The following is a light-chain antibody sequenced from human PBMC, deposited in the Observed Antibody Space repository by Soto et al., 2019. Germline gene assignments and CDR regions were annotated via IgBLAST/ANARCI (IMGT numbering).Light chain of an antibody. CDR1: QSVSAD. J-gene: IGKJ5*01. CDR3: QYRSNWSPGT. CDR2: DAS. V-gene: IGKV3-11*01. Sequence: EIVLKQSPATLSLSPGERAALSCRASQSVSADLVWNQQKPGQAPRRLIYDASNRATGIPARFSGSGSGTDFTLTISSREPEDVAVYNCQYRSNWSPGTFGQGPRLAIK.